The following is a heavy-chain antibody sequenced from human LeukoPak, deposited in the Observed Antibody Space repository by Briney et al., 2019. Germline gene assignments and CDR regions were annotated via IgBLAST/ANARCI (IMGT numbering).Heavy chain of an antibody. CDR1: EFSVGSNY. CDR2: IYSGGST. Sequence: GGSLRLSCAASEFSVGSNYMTWVRQAPGKGLEWVSLIYSGGSTYYADSVKGRFTISRDNSKNTLYLQMNSLRAEDTAVYYCAKDGTRGTRFGKIPHYFDSWGQGTLVTVSS. CDR3: AKDGTRGTRFGKIPHYFDS. D-gene: IGHD3-10*01. V-gene: IGHV3-66*01. J-gene: IGHJ4*02.